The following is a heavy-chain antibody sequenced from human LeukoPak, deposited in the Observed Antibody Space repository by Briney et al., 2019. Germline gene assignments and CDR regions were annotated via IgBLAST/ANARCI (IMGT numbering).Heavy chain of an antibody. CDR1: GFTFRSYA. Sequence: GGSLRLSCADSGFTFRSYAMRWDRQAPGKGLEWVLAISGSGTSTYYADSVKGRFTISRDNSKNTLYLHMNSLRAEDTAVYYCQGTYYYDSSDDYWGQGTLVTVSS. D-gene: IGHD3-22*01. J-gene: IGHJ4*02. CDR3: QGTYYYDSSDDY. V-gene: IGHV3-23*01. CDR2: ISGSGTST.